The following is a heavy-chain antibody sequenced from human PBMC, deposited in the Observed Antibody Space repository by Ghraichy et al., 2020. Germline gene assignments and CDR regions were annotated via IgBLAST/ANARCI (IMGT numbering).Heavy chain of an antibody. D-gene: IGHD7-27*01. CDR3: ARGKSLGILDL. CDR2: IGTAGDP. CDR1: GFTFSNYD. J-gene: IGHJ2*01. Sequence: GGSLRLSCAASGFTFSNYDMHWIRQTTGKSLEWVSAIGTAGDPYYSGSVEGRFTISRENAQNSLYFQMNSLRAGDTAVYYCARGKSLGILDLWGRGTLVTVSS. V-gene: IGHV3-13*05.